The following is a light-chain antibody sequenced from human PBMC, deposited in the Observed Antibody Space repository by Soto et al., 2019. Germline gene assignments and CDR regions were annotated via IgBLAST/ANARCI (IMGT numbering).Light chain of an antibody. CDR1: RIDVGGYNY. J-gene: IGLJ2*01. CDR2: EVS. Sequence: QPALTPLAPVCRAPARSIPVSFPSTRIDVGGYNYVSWYQHHPGKAPKLMIYEVSDRPSGVSNRFSGSKSGKTASLTISGRQAEDEADYYCTYYKSSSTLIFGGGTK. CDR3: TYYKSSSTLI. V-gene: IGLV2-14*01.